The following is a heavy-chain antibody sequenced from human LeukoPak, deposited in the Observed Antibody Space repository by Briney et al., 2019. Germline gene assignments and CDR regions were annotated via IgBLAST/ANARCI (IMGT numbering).Heavy chain of an antibody. D-gene: IGHD3-22*01. Sequence: SETLSLTCAVYGGSFSGYYWSWIRQPPGKGLEWIGEINHSGSTNYNPSLKSRVTISVDTSKNQFSLKLSSVTAADTAVYYCARGAGAYYDSSGYHNYFDYWGQGTLATVSS. V-gene: IGHV4-34*01. CDR3: ARGAGAYYDSSGYHNYFDY. CDR1: GGSFSGYY. J-gene: IGHJ4*02. CDR2: INHSGST.